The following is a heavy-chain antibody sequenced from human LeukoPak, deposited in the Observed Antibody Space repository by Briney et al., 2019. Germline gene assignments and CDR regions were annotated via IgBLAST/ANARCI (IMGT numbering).Heavy chain of an antibody. D-gene: IGHD4-17*01. CDR3: ARRTPTVTSS. Sequence: SETLSLTCAVYGESFSGYYWSWIRQPPGKGLEWIGEINHSGSTNHNPSLKSRVTVSVDTSKNQFSLKLSSVTAADTAVYYCARRTPTVTSSWGQGTLVTVSS. J-gene: IGHJ4*02. CDR2: INHSGST. V-gene: IGHV4-34*01. CDR1: GESFSGYY.